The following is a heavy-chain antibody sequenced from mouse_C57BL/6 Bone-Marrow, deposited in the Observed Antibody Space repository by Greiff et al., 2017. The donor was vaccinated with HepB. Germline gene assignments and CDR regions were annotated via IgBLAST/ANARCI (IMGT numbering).Heavy chain of an antibody. CDR3: VRQGYYGSQGDWYFDV. D-gene: IGHD1-1*01. Sequence: EVQLVESGGGLVQPKGSLKLSCAASGFSFNTYAMNWVRQAPGKGLEWVARIRSKSNNYATYYADSVKDRFTISRDDSESMLYLQMNNLKTEDTAMYYCVRQGYYGSQGDWYFDVWGTGTTVTVSS. V-gene: IGHV10-1*01. CDR2: IRSKSNNYAT. J-gene: IGHJ1*03. CDR1: GFSFNTYA.